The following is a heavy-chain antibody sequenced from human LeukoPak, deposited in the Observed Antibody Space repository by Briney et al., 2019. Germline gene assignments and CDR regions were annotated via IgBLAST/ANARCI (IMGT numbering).Heavy chain of an antibody. V-gene: IGHV4-59*01. CDR2: IYYSGST. Sequence: SETLSLTCTVSGGPISGYYWSWIRQPPGKGLEWIGYIYYSGSTNYNPSLKSRVTISVDTSKNQFSLKLSSVTAADTAVYYCARDIGAAYFDYWGQGTLVTVSS. CDR1: GGPISGYY. D-gene: IGHD6-25*01. CDR3: ARDIGAAYFDY. J-gene: IGHJ4*02.